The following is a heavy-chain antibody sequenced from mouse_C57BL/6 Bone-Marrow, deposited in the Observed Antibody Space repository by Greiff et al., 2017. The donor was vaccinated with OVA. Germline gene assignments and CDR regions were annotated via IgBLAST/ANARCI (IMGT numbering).Heavy chain of an antibody. CDR2: INPNNGGT. J-gene: IGHJ2*01. Sequence: EVQLQQSGPELVKPGASVKISCKASGYTFTDYYMNWVKQSHGKSLEWIGDINPNNGGTSYNQKFKGKATLTVDKSSSTAYMELRSLTSEDSAVYYCARCPLPYFDYWGQGTTLTVSS. V-gene: IGHV1-26*01. CDR1: GYTFTDYY. CDR3: ARCPLPYFDY.